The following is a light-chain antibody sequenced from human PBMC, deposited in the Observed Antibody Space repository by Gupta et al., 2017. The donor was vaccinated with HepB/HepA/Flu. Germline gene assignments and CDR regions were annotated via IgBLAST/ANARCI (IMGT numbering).Light chain of an antibody. V-gene: IGKV4-1*01. CDR1: QSVLYNSNSKNY. CDR2: WAS. J-gene: IGKJ1*01. Sequence: DIVMTQSPDSLAVSLGERATINCKSSQSVLYNSNSKNYLAWYQKKPGQPPKLLIYWASTRQSGVPDRFSGSGSGTDFALTISSLQAEDVAVYYCQQAYLTPWTFGQGTKVEIK. CDR3: QQAYLTPWT.